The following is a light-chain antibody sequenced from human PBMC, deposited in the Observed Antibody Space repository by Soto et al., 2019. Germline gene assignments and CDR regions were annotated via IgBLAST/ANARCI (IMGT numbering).Light chain of an antibody. Sequence: EIVLTQSPGTLSVSPGERATLSCRASQSVSSSYLAWYQQKPGRAPRLLIYGASNRATGIPDRFSGSGSGTDFTLTISRLEPEDFAVYYCQQYGSSPTFGQGTRLEIK. CDR2: GAS. CDR3: QQYGSSPT. V-gene: IGKV3-20*01. CDR1: QSVSSSY. J-gene: IGKJ5*01.